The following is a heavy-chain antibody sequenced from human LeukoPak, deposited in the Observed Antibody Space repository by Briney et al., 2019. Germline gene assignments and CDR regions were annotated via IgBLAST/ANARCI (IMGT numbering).Heavy chain of an antibody. CDR2: IYTSGST. CDR1: GGSISSYY. V-gene: IGHV4-4*07. CDR3: ARGDMWFGAPYYYYMDV. Sequence: PSETLSLTCTVSGGSISSYYWSWIRQPAGKGLEWIGRIYTSGSTNYNPSLKSRVTMSEDTSKNQFSLKLSSVTAADTAVYYCARGDMWFGAPYYYYMDVWGKGTTVTVSS. J-gene: IGHJ6*03. D-gene: IGHD3-10*01.